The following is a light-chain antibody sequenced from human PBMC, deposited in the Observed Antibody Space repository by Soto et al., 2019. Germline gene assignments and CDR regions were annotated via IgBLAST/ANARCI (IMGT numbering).Light chain of an antibody. CDR3: QQRSDGPIT. J-gene: IGKJ5*01. V-gene: IGKV3D-20*02. Sequence: IVLTQCPGTLSLSPGERSTLACRASQSIXSSYLAWYQQKPGQAPRLLXYAASSRATGSPDRLSGSGSGTEFTLPISSLQSEDFAVYYCQQRSDGPITFGQGTRLEIK. CDR1: QSIXSSY. CDR2: AAS.